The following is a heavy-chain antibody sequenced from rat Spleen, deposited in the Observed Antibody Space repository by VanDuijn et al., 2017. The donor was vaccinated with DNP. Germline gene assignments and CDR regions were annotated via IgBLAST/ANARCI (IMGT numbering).Heavy chain of an antibody. D-gene: IGHD1-1*01. CDR1: GFSLITNS. V-gene: IGHV2-1*01. Sequence: QVQLKESGPGLVQSSQTLSLTCTVSGFSLITNSVHWVRQPPGKGLEWVGVIWSGGNTDYNSTLKSRLSISRDTSKSQVFLKVNSLQTEDTAIYFCARVGITTVVTGYFDYWGQGVMVTVSS. CDR3: ARVGITTVVTGYFDY. J-gene: IGHJ2*01. CDR2: IWSGGNT.